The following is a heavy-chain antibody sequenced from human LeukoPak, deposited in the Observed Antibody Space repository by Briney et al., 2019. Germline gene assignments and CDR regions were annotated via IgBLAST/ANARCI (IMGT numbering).Heavy chain of an antibody. V-gene: IGHV4-39*01. D-gene: IGHD6-19*01. CDR1: GGSISSSSYY. Sequence: PETLSLTCTVSGGSISSSSYYWGWIRQAPRKRMEWIGSIYYSGSTYYNPSLKSRVTISVDTSKNQFSLKLSSVTAADTAAYYCARGTSGWLAMFDYWGQGTLVTVSS. CDR2: IYYSGST. J-gene: IGHJ4*02. CDR3: ARGTSGWLAMFDY.